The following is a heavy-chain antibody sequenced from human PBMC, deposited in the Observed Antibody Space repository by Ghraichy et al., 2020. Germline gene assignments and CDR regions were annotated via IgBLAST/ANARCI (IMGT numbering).Heavy chain of an antibody. Sequence: LSLTCAASGFTFSSYAMSWVRQAPGKGLEWVSAISGSGGSTYYADSVKGRFTISRDNSKNTLYLQMNSLRAEDTAVYYCAKSVLYRTPFDPWGQGTLVTVSS. V-gene: IGHV3-23*01. D-gene: IGHD2/OR15-2a*01. CDR1: GFTFSSYA. CDR2: ISGSGGST. J-gene: IGHJ5*02. CDR3: AKSVLYRTPFDP.